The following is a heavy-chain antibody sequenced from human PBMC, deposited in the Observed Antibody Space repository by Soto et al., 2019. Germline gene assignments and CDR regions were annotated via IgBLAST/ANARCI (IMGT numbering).Heavy chain of an antibody. CDR1: GYTFTGYY. CDR2: INPYTGGT. J-gene: IGHJ6*02. D-gene: IGHD2-21*02. V-gene: IGHV1-2*02. Sequence: ASVKVSCKASGYTFTGYYVPWVRQAPGQGPECMGWINPYTGGTNYAQKFQGRVTMTRDTSISTAYMELSKLISDDTAVYYCATQFHHCGGDCYRGPYFGMDVWGQGTTVTVSS. CDR3: ATQFHHCGGDCYRGPYFGMDV.